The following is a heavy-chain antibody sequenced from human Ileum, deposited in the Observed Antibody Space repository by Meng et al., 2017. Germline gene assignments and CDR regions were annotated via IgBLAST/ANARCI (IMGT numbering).Heavy chain of an antibody. J-gene: IGHJ4*02. CDR3: ASDY. Sequence: VEVVGAGRALVTPGGSLYLSCAAVGFTFSSDSMNGVRQAPGKGLEWVSSISSTSGYIYYADSVKGRFTISRDNAKNSLYLQMNSLRAEDTAVYYCASDYWGQGTLVTAPQ. CDR2: ISSTSGYI. CDR1: GFTFSSDS. V-gene: IGHV3-21*01.